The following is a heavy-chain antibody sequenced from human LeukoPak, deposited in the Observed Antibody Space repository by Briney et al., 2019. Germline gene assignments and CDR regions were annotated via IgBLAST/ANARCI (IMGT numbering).Heavy chain of an antibody. D-gene: IGHD2-2*02. V-gene: IGHV4-4*07. CDR2: IYASGST. CDR3: ARVKVVPAAIGGEYYFDY. CDR1: GDSTSTYY. J-gene: IGHJ4*02. Sequence: PSETLSLTCTVSGDSTSTYYWSWIRQPAGKGLDYIGRIYASGSTNYNPSLSSRVTMSIDTPKNQFSLKLSSVTAADTAVYYCARVKVVPAAIGGEYYFDYWGQGTLVTVSS.